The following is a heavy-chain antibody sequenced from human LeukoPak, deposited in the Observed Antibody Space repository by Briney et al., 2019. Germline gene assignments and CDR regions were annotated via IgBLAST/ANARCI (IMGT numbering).Heavy chain of an antibody. V-gene: IGHV3-43D*03. CDR2: ISWDGGST. Sequence: GGSLRLSWAASGFTLDDYAMHWVRQAPGKGLEWVSLISWDGGSTYYADSVKGRFTISRDNSKNSLYLQMNSLRAEDTALYYCAKANHGKGFLLSALDYWGQGTLVTVSS. J-gene: IGHJ4*02. CDR3: AKANHGKGFLLSALDY. CDR1: GFTLDDYA. D-gene: IGHD2-15*01.